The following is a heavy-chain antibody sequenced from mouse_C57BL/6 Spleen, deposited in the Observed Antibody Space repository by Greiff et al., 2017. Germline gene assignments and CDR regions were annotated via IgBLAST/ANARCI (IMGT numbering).Heavy chain of an antibody. V-gene: IGHV1-15*01. CDR2: IDPETGGT. CDR3: TILYGNYAYYAMDY. D-gene: IGHD2-1*01. Sequence: VKLVESGAELVRPGASVTLSCKASGYTFTDYEMHWVKQTPVHGLEWIGAIDPETGGTAYNQKFKGKAILTADKSSSTAYMELRSLTSEDSAVYYCTILYGNYAYYAMDYWGQGTSVTVSS. J-gene: IGHJ4*01. CDR1: GYTFTDYE.